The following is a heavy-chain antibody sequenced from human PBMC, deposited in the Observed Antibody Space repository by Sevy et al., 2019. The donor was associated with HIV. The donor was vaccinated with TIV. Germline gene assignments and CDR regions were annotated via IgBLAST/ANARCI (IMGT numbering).Heavy chain of an antibody. CDR2: FDPEDGET. Sequence: ASVKVSCKVSGYTLTELSMHWVRQAPGKGLEWMGGFDPEDGETIYAQKIQGRVTMTEDTSTDTAYMELSSLRSDDTAVYYCATVSYYYDSSGYYSPRVFDYWGQGTLVTVSS. J-gene: IGHJ4*02. CDR1: GYTLTELS. CDR3: ATVSYYYDSSGYYSPRVFDY. V-gene: IGHV1-24*01. D-gene: IGHD3-22*01.